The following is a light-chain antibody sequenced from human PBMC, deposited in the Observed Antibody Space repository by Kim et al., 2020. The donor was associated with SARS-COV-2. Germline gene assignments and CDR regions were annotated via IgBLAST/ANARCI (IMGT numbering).Light chain of an antibody. V-gene: IGLV2-14*03. CDR1: SSDVGGYTY. J-gene: IGLJ3*02. CDR2: DVS. CDR3: SSYTSSSTRV. Sequence: GQSMTISCTGTSSDVGGYTYVSWYQQHPGKAPKLMIYDVSNRPSGVSNRFSGSKSGNTASLTISGLQAEDEADYYCSSYTSSSTRVFGGGTQLTVL.